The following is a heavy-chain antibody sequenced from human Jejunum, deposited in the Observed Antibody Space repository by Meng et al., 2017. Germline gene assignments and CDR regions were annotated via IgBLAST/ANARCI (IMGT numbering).Heavy chain of an antibody. D-gene: IGHD5-12*01. CDR1: GYTFSGPS. CDR3: ARDAASIQFDF. V-gene: IGHV7-4-1*02. CDR2: INTNTGNP. Sequence: QGQLGQTGSELKTPGASGKGSCKSSGYTFSGPSINWIRQAPGQGLEWMGWINTNTGNPTYAQAFTGRFVFSLDTSVTTTYLQISSLEAEDTAVYFCARDAASIQFDFWGQGTLVTVSS. J-gene: IGHJ4*02.